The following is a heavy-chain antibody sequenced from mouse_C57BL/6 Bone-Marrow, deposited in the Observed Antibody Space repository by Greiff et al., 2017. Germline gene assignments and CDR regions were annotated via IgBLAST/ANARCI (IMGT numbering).Heavy chain of an antibody. CDR3: ARCPQLFYAMDY. CDR2: INPSTGGT. Sequence: EVQRVESGPELVKPGASVKISCKASGYSFTGYYMNWVKQSPEKSLEWIGEINPSTGGTTYNQKFKAKATLTVDKSSSTAYMQLKSLTSEDSAVYYCARCPQLFYAMDYWGQGTSVTVSS. J-gene: IGHJ4*01. V-gene: IGHV1-42*01. D-gene: IGHD4-1*02. CDR1: GYSFTGYY.